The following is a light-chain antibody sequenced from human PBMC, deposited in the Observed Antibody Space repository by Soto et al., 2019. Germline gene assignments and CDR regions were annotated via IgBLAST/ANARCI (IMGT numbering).Light chain of an antibody. CDR1: NIGYKG. CDR3: QVWDSSRDQGV. Sequence: SYELTQPPSVSVAPGKTASITCGGDNIGYKGVHWHQQRPGQAPILVMYDNKDRPSGIPERFSGSNSGNTATLTISRVEAGDEADYYCQVWDSSRDQGVFGGGTKVTVL. CDR2: DNK. V-gene: IGLV3-21*03. J-gene: IGLJ3*02.